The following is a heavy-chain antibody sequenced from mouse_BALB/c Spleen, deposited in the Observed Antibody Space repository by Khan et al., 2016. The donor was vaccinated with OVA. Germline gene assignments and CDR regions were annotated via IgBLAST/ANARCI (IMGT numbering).Heavy chain of an antibody. D-gene: IGHD1-1*01. V-gene: IGHV2-3*01. CDR3: AKFTPDYYSMDY. CDR1: GFSLTSYG. J-gene: IGHJ4*01. Sequence: QVQLKQSGPGLVAPSQSLSITCTVSGFSLTSYGVNWVRQPPGEGLEWLGVIWGDGSTNYHSTLTSRLIISKDSSKRQVFLTLNSLQTDDTATYYCAKFTPDYYSMDYWGQGTSVTVST. CDR2: IWGDGST.